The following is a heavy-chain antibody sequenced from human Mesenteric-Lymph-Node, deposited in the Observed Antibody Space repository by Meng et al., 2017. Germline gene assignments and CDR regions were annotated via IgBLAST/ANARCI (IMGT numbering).Heavy chain of an antibody. D-gene: IGHD3-10*01. V-gene: IGHV3-21*01. J-gene: IGHJ3*02. CDR1: GFTFSTYT. Sequence: GGSLRLSCAASGFTFSTYTMNWVRQAPGKGLEWVSSISSNSRYIYYADSVKGRFTISRDNAKNSVYLQMNSLRAEDTAVYYCVRDLGRSELWFGDNAFDIWGQGTMVTVSS. CDR3: VRDLGRSELWFGDNAFDI. CDR2: ISSNSRYI.